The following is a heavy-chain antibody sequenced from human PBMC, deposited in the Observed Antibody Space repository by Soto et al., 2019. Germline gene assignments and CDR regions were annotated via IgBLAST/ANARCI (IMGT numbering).Heavy chain of an antibody. Sequence: QVQLVESGGGLVKPGGSLRLSCAASGFTFSDYYMSWIRQAPGQVLEWVSYVSSRGSTIFYADSVKGRFTISRDNAKNSLYPQMNSLRAEDTAVYYCARGAAMAYGMDVWGQGTTVTVSS. V-gene: IGHV3-11*01. J-gene: IGHJ6*02. CDR3: ARGAAMAYGMDV. CDR2: VSSRGSTI. D-gene: IGHD5-18*01. CDR1: GFTFSDYY.